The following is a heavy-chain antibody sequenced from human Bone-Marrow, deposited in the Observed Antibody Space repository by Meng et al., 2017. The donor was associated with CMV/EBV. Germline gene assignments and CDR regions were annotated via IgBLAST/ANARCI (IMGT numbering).Heavy chain of an antibody. J-gene: IGHJ4*02. D-gene: IGHD3-22*01. V-gene: IGHV3-11*04. CDR1: FTFSAYY. CDR2: ISSSGSTI. CDR3: ARVGYYDSSGYAPTGD. Sequence: FTFSAYYMSLIRQAPGKWLEWVSYISSSGSTIYYADSVKGRFTISRDNAKNSLYLQMNSLRAEDTAVYYCARVGYYDSSGYAPTGDWGQGTLVTVSS.